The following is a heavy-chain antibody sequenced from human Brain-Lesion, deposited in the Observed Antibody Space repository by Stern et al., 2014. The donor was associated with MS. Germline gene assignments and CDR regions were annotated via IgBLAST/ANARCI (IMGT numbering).Heavy chain of an antibody. D-gene: IGHD3-3*01. V-gene: IGHV1-2*02. CDR1: GYIFTGYY. J-gene: IGHJ6*02. CDR2: INPNTGGQ. Sequence: VHLVESGAEVKKPGASVKVSCKTSGYIFTGYYIHWVRQAPGQGLEWMAWINPNTGGQKYAQKFQGRVTMSRDTSISTAYVELSSLTSDDTAVYYCARDQRGITIFGVVTDYYYLGMDVWGQGTTVTVSS. CDR3: ARDQRGITIFGVVTDYYYLGMDV.